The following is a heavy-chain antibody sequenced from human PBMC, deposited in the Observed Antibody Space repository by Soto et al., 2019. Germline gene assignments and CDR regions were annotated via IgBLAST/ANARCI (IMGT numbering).Heavy chain of an antibody. CDR1: GYSFTSYW. V-gene: IGHV5-51*01. CDR3: VRHLAHYDFWRGYLGEFDY. Sequence: PGESLKISCKGSGYSFTSYWIGWVRQMPGKGLEWMGIISPGDSDTRYSPSFQGQVTISADKSISTAYLQWSSLQASDTARYYCVRHLAHYDFWRGYLGEFDYWAQGSLVTVSS. D-gene: IGHD3-3*01. CDR2: ISPGDSDT. J-gene: IGHJ4*02.